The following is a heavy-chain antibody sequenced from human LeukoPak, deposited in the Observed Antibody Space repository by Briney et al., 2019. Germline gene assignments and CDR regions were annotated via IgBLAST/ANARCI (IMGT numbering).Heavy chain of an antibody. CDR3: AKVRPDSIGWPLAY. V-gene: IGHV3-23*01. D-gene: IGHD6-25*01. Sequence: GGSLRLSCAASGFTFSSYAMSWVRQAPGKGLEWVSAVSGSGVSTYYADSVKGRFTISRDNSKNTLYLQMNSLRAEDTAVYYCAKVRPDSIGWPLAYWGQGTLVTVSS. J-gene: IGHJ4*02. CDR1: GFTFSSYA. CDR2: VSGSGVST.